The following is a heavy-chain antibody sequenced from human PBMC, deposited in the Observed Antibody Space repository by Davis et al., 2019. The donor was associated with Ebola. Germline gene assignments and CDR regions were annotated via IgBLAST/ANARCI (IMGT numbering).Heavy chain of an antibody. J-gene: IGHJ4*02. D-gene: IGHD3-10*01. Sequence: GESLKISCEVSGFTFSDYYMSWIRQAPGKGLEWIAYIGPSGNSFYCADSVKGRFTISRDNSKNTLYLQMKSLRAEDTAVYYCAKGGANYYGSGSNGFDYWGQGTLVTVSS. CDR2: IGPSGNSF. CDR1: GFTFSDYY. V-gene: IGHV3-11*01. CDR3: AKGGANYYGSGSNGFDY.